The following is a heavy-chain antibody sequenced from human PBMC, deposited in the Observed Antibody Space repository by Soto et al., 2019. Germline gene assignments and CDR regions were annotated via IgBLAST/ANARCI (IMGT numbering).Heavy chain of an antibody. D-gene: IGHD3-16*01. CDR2: ISGSGGSA. J-gene: IGHJ3*02. V-gene: IGHV3-23*01. CDR1: GFAFSTYA. CDR3: AKGAYGGNKVAPWAFAFDI. Sequence: GGSLRLSCAASGFAFSTYAMTWVRQAPGMGLEWVSAISGSGGSAYYADSVKGRFTIDRDNSKNTVYLQIKSLRAEDTAVYYCAKGAYGGNKVAPWAFAFDIWGQGTMVTV.